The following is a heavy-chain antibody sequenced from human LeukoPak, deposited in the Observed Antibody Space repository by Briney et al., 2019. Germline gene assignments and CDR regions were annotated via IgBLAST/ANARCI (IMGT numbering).Heavy chain of an antibody. CDR3: ARAAGIRPGYIDY. J-gene: IGHJ4*02. CDR2: MNPNSGNT. CDR1: GYTFTSYD. Sequence: ASVTVSCKASGYTFTSYDINWERQATGQGLEWMGWMNPNSGNTGYTQKFQGRATITSNTSISTAYMELSSLISEDTAVYYCARAAGIRPGYIDYWGQGTLVTVSS. V-gene: IGHV1-8*01.